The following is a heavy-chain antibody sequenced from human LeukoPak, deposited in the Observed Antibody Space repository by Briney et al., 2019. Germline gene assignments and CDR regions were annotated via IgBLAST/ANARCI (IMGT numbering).Heavy chain of an antibody. Sequence: SVKVSCKASGGTFSSYAISWVRQAPGQGLEWMGRIIPILGIANYAQKFQGRVTITADKSTSTAYMELSSLRSEDTAVYYCARMCSGGSCLYYYGMDVWGQGTTVTVSS. CDR1: GGTFSSYA. CDR3: ARMCSGGSCLYYYGMDV. V-gene: IGHV1-69*04. CDR2: IIPILGIA. D-gene: IGHD2-15*01. J-gene: IGHJ6*02.